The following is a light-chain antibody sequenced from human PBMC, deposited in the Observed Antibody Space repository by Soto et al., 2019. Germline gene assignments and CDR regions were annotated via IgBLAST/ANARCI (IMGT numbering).Light chain of an antibody. CDR2: GTS. Sequence: EIVLTQSPGTLSLSPGERATLSCRASQYVSTTFFAWYQQKPGQAPRLLIYGTSNRATGIPDRFSGSGSGTDFTLTISRPGPEDFAEYYCQQYGSSPLTFGGGTRMEIK. J-gene: IGKJ4*01. CDR1: QYVSTTF. CDR3: QQYGSSPLT. V-gene: IGKV3-20*01.